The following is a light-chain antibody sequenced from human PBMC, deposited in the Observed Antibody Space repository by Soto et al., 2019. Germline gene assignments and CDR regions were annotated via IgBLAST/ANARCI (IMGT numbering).Light chain of an antibody. Sequence: QSVLTQPASVSGSPGQSITISCTGTSSDVGRYNYVSWYQQHPGKARKLMIYEVSNRPSGVSNRCSASKSGNTASLTISGLQAEDEADYYCTSYTSSSTWVFGGGTKVTVL. CDR3: TSYTSSSTWV. J-gene: IGLJ3*02. V-gene: IGLV2-14*01. CDR2: EVS. CDR1: SSDVGRYNY.